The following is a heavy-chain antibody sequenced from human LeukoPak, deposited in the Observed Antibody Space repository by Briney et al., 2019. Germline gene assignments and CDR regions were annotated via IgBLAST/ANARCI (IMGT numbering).Heavy chain of an antibody. V-gene: IGHV3-15*01. CDR2: IKSKTDGGTT. D-gene: IGHD3-9*01. Sequence: GGSLRLSCAASGFTFSNAWMSWVRQAPGKGLEWVGRIKSKTDGGTTDYAAPMKGRFTISRDDSKNTLYLQMNSLKTEDTAVYYCTTGPLTQYYDILTGYPYWGQGTLVTVSS. CDR1: GFTFSNAW. CDR3: TTGPLTQYYDILTGYPY. J-gene: IGHJ4*02.